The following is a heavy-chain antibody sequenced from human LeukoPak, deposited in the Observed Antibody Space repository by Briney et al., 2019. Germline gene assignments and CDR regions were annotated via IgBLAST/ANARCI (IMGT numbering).Heavy chain of an antibody. V-gene: IGHV1-69*05. J-gene: IGHJ5*02. CDR3: ARVQLGFFWFDP. CDR2: IIPIFGTA. Sequence: ASVKVSCKASGGTFSSYAISWVRQAPGQGLEWMGGIIPIFGTANYAQKFQGRVTITTDESTSTAYMELSSLRSEDTAVYYCARVQLGFFWFDPWGQGTLVTVSS. CDR1: GGTFSSYA. D-gene: IGHD2-2*01.